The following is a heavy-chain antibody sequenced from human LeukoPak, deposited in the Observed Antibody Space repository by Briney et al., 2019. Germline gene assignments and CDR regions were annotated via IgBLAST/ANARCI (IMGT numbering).Heavy chain of an antibody. V-gene: IGHV4-59*01. CDR3: ARSRTGIAAAGHAY. D-gene: IGHD6-13*01. CDR1: GGSISSYY. J-gene: IGHJ4*02. CDR2: IYYSGST. Sequence: SETLSLTCTVSGGSISSYYWSWIRQPPGKGLEWIGYIYYSGSTNYNPSLKSRVTISVDTSKNQFSLKLSSVTAADTAVYYCARSRTGIAAAGHAYWGQGTLVTVSS.